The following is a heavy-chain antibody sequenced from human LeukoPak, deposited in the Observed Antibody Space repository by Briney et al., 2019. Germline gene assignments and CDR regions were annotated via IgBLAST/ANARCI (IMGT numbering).Heavy chain of an antibody. V-gene: IGHV3-7*05. CDR3: ASLYCSSTSCYNRGAFDI. D-gene: IGHD2-2*02. J-gene: IGHJ3*02. CDR1: GFTFSNYW. Sequence: PGGSLRLSCAASGFTFSNYWMSWVRQAPGKGLEWVADIKQDATQKYYVDSVEGRFTISRDNAKNSLYLQMNSLRAEDTAVYYCASLYCSSTSCYNRGAFDIWGQGAMVTVSS. CDR2: IKQDATQK.